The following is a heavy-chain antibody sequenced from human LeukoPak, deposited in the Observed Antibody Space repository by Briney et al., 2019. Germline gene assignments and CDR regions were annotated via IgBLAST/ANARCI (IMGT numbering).Heavy chain of an antibody. CDR1: GFTFSSYS. CDR2: ISSSSSYI. D-gene: IGHD3-22*01. Sequence: GGSLRLSCAASGFTFSSYSMKWVRQAPGKGLEWVSSISSSSSYIYYADSVKGRFTISRDNAKNSLYLQMNSLRAEDTAVYYCARGHYDSSGYTLDHWGQGTLVTVSS. V-gene: IGHV3-21*01. CDR3: ARGHYDSSGYTLDH. J-gene: IGHJ4*02.